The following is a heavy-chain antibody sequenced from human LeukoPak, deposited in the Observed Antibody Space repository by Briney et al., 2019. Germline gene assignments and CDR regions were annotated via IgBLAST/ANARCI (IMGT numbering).Heavy chain of an antibody. V-gene: IGHV1-18*01. CDR3: ARGGSYYDFWTGYYSRDFYY. Sequence: ASVKVSCKASGGTFSSYAISWVRQAPGQGLEWMGWISAYNGNTNYAQKLQGRVTMTTDTSTSTAYMELRSLRSDDTSVYYCARGGSYYDFWTGYYSRDFYYWDQGTLVTVSS. J-gene: IGHJ4*02. CDR1: GGTFSSYA. D-gene: IGHD3-3*01. CDR2: ISAYNGNT.